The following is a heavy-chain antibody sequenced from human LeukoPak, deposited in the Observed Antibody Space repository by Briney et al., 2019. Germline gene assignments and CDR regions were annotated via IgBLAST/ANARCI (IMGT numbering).Heavy chain of an antibody. J-gene: IGHJ2*01. CDR2: INQSGST. D-gene: IGHD4-23*01. CDR1: GGSFSGYS. V-gene: IGHV4-34*01. Sequence: SETLSLTCAVYGGSFSGYSWSWIRQPPGKGLEWIGEINQSGSTNYNPSLKSRVTISVDTSKNQFSLKLSSVTAADTAVYYCARDSYDYGGNSELWYFDLWGRGTLVTVSS. CDR3: ARDSYDYGGNSELWYFDL.